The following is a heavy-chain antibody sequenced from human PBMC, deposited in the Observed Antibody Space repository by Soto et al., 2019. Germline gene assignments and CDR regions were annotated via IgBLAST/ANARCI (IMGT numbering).Heavy chain of an antibody. V-gene: IGHV3-33*01. CDR2: IWYDGSNK. Sequence: ESGGGVVQPGRSLRLSCAASGFTFSSYGMHWVRQAPGKGLEWVAVIWYDGSNKYYADSVKGRFTISRDNSKNTLYLQMNSLRAEDTAVYYCARDRVDIVVVPAAMTPDYWGQGTLVTVSS. J-gene: IGHJ4*02. D-gene: IGHD2-2*03. CDR1: GFTFSSYG. CDR3: ARDRVDIVVVPAAMTPDY.